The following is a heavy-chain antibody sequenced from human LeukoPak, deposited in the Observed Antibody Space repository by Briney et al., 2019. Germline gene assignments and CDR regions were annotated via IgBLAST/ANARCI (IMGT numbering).Heavy chain of an antibody. J-gene: IGHJ4*02. CDR2: IWYDGGNK. D-gene: IGHD3-22*01. CDR3: AKCSTYYYDSSGYYYFDY. Sequence: PGRSLRLSCAASGFTFSSYGMHWVRQAPGKGLEWVAVIWYDGGNKYYADSVKGRFTISRDNSKNTLYPQMNSLRAEDTAVYYCAKCSTYYYDSSGYYYFDYWGQGTLVTVSS. CDR1: GFTFSSYG. V-gene: IGHV3-33*06.